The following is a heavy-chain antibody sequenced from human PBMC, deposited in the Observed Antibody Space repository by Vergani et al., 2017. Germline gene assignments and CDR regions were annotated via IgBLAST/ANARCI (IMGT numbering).Heavy chain of an antibody. D-gene: IGHD6-19*01. CDR3: ARHSXVGWLVKLGGIDP. Sequence: QLQLQESGPGLVKPSATLSLTCSVSGASIRSSNYYWGWLRQPPGKGLEWIASIYYSGSTYYNPSLKSRVTISVDTSKNQFSLKLRSVTAADTAVYFCARHSXVGWLVKLGGIDPWGQGILVTVSS. CDR2: IYYSGST. CDR1: GASIRSSNYY. J-gene: IGHJ5*02. V-gene: IGHV4-39*01.